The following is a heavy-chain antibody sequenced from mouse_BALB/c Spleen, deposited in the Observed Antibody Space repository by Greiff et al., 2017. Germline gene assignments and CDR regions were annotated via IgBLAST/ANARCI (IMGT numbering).Heavy chain of an antibody. D-gene: IGHD2-4*01. CDR2: IRNKANGYTT. CDR3: ARDRMITKEFAY. V-gene: IGHV7-3*02. J-gene: IGHJ3*01. Sequence: EVKLMESGGGLVQPGGSLRLSCATSGFTFTDYYMSWVRQPPGKALEWLGFIRNKANGYTTEYSASVKGRFTISRDNSQSILYLQMNTLRAEDSATYYCARDRMITKEFAYWGQGTLVTVSA. CDR1: GFTFTDYY.